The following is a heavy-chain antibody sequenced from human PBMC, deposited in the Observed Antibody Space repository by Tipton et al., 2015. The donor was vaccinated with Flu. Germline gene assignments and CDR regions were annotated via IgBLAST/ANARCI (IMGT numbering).Heavy chain of an antibody. Sequence: TLSLTCTVSGGSISNYHWGWIRQPPEKGLEWIGGIHYSGTTYYNPSLKSRVTISVDMSKNQFSLMLRSVTAADTAVYYCARDNPYYYYYMDVWGKGTTVTVSS. D-gene: IGHD1-14*01. CDR1: GGSISNYH. V-gene: IGHV4-39*02. J-gene: IGHJ6*03. CDR3: ARDNPYYYYYMDV. CDR2: IHYSGTT.